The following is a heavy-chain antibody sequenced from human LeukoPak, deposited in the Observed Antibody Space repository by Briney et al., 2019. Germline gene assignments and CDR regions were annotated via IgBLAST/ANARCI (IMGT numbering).Heavy chain of an antibody. CDR1: GFTFSGFA. CDR2: ISYDGSNK. D-gene: IGHD3-10*01. V-gene: IGHV3-30*04. Sequence: GGSLRLSCAASGFTFSGFAMHWVRQAPGKGLEWVAVISYDGSNKYSADSVKGRFTISRDNAKNSLYLQMNSLRAEDTAVYYCARDRGLNGYWGQGTMVTVSS. CDR3: ARDRGLNGY. J-gene: IGHJ3*01.